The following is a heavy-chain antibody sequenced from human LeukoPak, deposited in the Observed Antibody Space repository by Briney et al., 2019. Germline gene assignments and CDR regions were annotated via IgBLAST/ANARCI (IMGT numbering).Heavy chain of an antibody. CDR1: GYSFTNYW. CDR2: IYPSDSHT. Sequence: GESLKISCEGSGYSFTNYWIGWVRQMPGKGLEWMGIIYPSDSHTRYSPSFQGQVTISADKSSSTAYLQWSSLKASDTAMYYCARHLDSSSDWFDPWDQGTLVTVSS. V-gene: IGHV5-51*01. D-gene: IGHD6-19*01. CDR3: ARHLDSSSDWFDP. J-gene: IGHJ5*02.